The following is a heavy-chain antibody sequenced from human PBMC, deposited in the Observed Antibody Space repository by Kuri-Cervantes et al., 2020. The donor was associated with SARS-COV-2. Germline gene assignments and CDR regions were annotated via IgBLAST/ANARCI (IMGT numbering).Heavy chain of an antibody. CDR3: VTSLPRSGWDGEDAFDI. Sequence: SQTLSLTCAVYGGSFSDYQWNWVRQAPGKGLEWIGEINHSGGTNYNSSLKSRVTISVDTSKKQFSLRLSSVTAADAAVYYCVTSLPRSGWDGEDAFDIWGQGTMVTVSS. D-gene: IGHD6-19*01. J-gene: IGHJ3*02. CDR1: GGSFSDYQ. CDR2: INHSGGT. V-gene: IGHV4-34*01.